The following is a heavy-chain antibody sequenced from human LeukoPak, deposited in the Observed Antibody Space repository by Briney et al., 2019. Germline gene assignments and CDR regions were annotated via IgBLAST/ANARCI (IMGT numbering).Heavy chain of an antibody. CDR1: DGSFSGYY. Sequence: PSETLSLTCAVYDGSFSGYYWSWIRQPPGKGLEWIGEINHSGSTNYNPSLKSRVTISVDTSKNQFSLKLSSVTAADTAVYYCASGYCSSTSCFFGGTFDYWGQGTLVTVSS. J-gene: IGHJ4*02. V-gene: IGHV4-34*01. CDR2: INHSGST. CDR3: ASGYCSSTSCFFGGTFDY. D-gene: IGHD2-2*01.